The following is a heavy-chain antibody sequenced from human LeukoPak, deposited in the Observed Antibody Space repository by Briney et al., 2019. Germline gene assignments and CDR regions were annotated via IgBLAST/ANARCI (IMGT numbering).Heavy chain of an antibody. V-gene: IGHV4-34*01. CDR2: INHSGST. CDR1: GGSFSGYY. J-gene: IGHJ4*02. CDR3: AGLLDY. Sequence: SETLSLTCAVYGGSFSGYYWSWIRQPPGKGLEWIGEINHSGSTNYNPSLKSRVTISVDTSKNQFSLKLSSVTAADTAVYYCAGLLDYWGQGTLVTVSS.